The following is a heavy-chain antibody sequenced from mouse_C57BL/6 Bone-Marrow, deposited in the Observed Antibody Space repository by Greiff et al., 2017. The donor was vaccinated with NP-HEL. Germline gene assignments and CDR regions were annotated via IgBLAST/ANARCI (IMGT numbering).Heavy chain of an antibody. CDR1: GYTFTSYW. V-gene: IGHV1-50*01. Sequence: QVQLQQPGAELVKPGASVKLSCKASGYTFTSYWMQWVKQRPGQGLEWIGEIDPSDSYTNYNQKFKGKATLTVDTSSSTAYMQLSSLTSEDSAVYYCARDLLRGFDHWGQGTTLTVSS. CDR2: IDPSDSYT. D-gene: IGHD1-1*01. CDR3: ARDLLRGFDH. J-gene: IGHJ2*01.